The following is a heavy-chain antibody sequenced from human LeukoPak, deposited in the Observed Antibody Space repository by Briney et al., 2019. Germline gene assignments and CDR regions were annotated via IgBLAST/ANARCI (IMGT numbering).Heavy chain of an antibody. CDR1: GYTLTSYD. Sequence: ASVKVSCKASGYTLTSYDINWVRQATGQGLEWMGWMNPNSGNTGYAQKFQGRVTITRNTSISTAYMELSSLRSEDTAVYCCARGITGIKDYWGQGTLVTVSS. CDR2: MNPNSGNT. D-gene: IGHD1-20*01. J-gene: IGHJ4*02. V-gene: IGHV1-8*03. CDR3: ARGITGIKDY.